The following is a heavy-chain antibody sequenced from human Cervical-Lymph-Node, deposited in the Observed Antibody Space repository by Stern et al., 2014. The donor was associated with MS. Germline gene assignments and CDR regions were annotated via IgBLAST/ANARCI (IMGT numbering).Heavy chain of an antibody. V-gene: IGHV3-30*03. CDR3: MGVGDAMHV. J-gene: IGHJ6*02. CDR2: MSFVGGNK. CDR1: GFSLSNSG. Sequence: VQLVQSGGGVVQPGRSLTLSCAASGFSLSNSGMHWVRQAPRKGLEWVAVMSFVGGNKKYGDSVKGRFSISRDMANNTLFLQMNSLRPEDTAVYYCMGVGDAMHVWGQGTTVIVSS.